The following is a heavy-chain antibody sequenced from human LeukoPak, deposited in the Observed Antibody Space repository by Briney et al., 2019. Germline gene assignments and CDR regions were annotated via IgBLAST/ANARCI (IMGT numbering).Heavy chain of an antibody. CDR3: ARVPGGVFDF. D-gene: IGHD3-10*01. Sequence: SETLSLTCAVYSGSFNAYFWSWIRQVPGKGLEWIAELSESGGTNYNPSLKRRVTLSVDPSKNQFSLNLTSVTAVDTAIYYCARVPGGVFDFWGQGALVTVSS. CDR2: LSESGGT. V-gene: IGHV4-34*01. CDR1: SGSFNAYF. J-gene: IGHJ4*02.